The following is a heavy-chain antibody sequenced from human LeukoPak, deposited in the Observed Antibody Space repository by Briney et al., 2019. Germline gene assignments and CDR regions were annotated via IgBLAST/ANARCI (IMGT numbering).Heavy chain of an antibody. CDR3: ARSTIDIYDSSGYSFDY. J-gene: IGHJ4*02. CDR1: GGSISSTSYY. Sequence: SETLSLTCVVSGGSISSTSYYWGWIRQPPGKGLEWIGSIYYSGSTYYSPSLKSRVTISVDTSKNQFSLKLSSVTAADTAVYYCARSTIDIYDSSGYSFDYWGQGTLVTVSS. CDR2: IYYSGST. V-gene: IGHV4-39*07. D-gene: IGHD3-22*01.